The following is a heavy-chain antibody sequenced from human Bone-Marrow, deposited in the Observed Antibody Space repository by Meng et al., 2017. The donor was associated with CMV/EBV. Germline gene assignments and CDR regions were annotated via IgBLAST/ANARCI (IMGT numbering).Heavy chain of an antibody. CDR2: IGAYNGNT. V-gene: IGHV1-18*01. Sequence: ASVKVSCKASGYTFTSYGISWVRQAPGQGLEWMGWIGAYNGNTNYAQKLQGRVTMTTDTSTSTAYMELRSLRSDDTAVYYCAYGPTGEDWFDPWGQGTLVTVSS. CDR1: GYTFTSYG. D-gene: IGHD7-27*01. J-gene: IGHJ5*02. CDR3: AYGPTGEDWFDP.